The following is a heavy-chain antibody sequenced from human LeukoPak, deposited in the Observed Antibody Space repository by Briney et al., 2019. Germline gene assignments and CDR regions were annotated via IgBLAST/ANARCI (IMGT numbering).Heavy chain of an antibody. J-gene: IGHJ4*02. V-gene: IGHV1-2*02. CDR3: ARLDVVVVAATDY. Sequence: ASVKVSCKASGYTFTGYYMHWVRQAPGQGLEWMGWINPNSGGTNYAQKFQSRVTMTRDTSISTAYMELSRLRSDDTAVYYCARLDVVVVAATDYWGQGTLVTVSS. D-gene: IGHD2-15*01. CDR1: GYTFTGYY. CDR2: INPNSGGT.